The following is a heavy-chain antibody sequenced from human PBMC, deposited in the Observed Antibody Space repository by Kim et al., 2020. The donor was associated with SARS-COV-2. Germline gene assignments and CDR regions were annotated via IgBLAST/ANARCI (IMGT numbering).Heavy chain of an antibody. J-gene: IGHJ4*02. Sequence: GGSLRLSCAASGFTFSSYEMNWVRQAPGKGLEWVSYISSSGSTIYYADSVKGRFTISRDNAKNSLYLQMNSLRAEDTAVYYCATSWGSGGGDYWGQGTLVTVSS. CDR1: GFTFSSYE. V-gene: IGHV3-48*03. D-gene: IGHD2-15*01. CDR2: ISSSGSTI. CDR3: ATSWGSGGGDY.